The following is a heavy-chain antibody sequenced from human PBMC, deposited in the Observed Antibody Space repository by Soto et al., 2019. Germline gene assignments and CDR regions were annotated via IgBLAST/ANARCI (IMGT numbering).Heavy chain of an antibody. CDR3: ARLPVTTGYVHLANFDY. CDR2: IIPIFGTA. CDR1: GGTFSSYA. V-gene: IGHV1-69*12. J-gene: IGHJ4*02. D-gene: IGHD4-17*01. Sequence: QVQLVQSGAEVKKPGSSVKVSCKASGGTFSSYAISWVRQAPGQGLEWMGGIIPIFGTANYAQKFQGRVTITADESTRTAYMELSSLRSEDTAVYYCARLPVTTGYVHLANFDYWGQGTLVTVSS.